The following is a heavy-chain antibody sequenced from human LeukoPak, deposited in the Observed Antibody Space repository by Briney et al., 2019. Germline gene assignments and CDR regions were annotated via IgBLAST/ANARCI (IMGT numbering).Heavy chain of an antibody. V-gene: IGHV4-34*01. CDR1: GGSFSGYS. Sequence: SETLSLTCAVSGGSFSGYSWSWIRQPPGKGLEWIGGISHSGSTNYNPSLKSRLTMSIDTSKNQFSMKLTSVTAADTAIYYCASLCLEITMIVVVFMPPQAWFDPWGQGTLVTVSS. J-gene: IGHJ5*02. D-gene: IGHD3-22*01. CDR3: ASLCLEITMIVVVFMPPQAWFDP. CDR2: ISHSGST.